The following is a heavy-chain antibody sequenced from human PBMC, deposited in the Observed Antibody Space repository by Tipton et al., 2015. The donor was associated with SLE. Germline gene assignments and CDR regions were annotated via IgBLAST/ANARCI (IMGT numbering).Heavy chain of an antibody. CDR1: GGSISSHSSF. D-gene: IGHD4-17*01. CDR2: FYYSGST. CDR3: ARDYGDFNWFDP. J-gene: IGHJ5*02. Sequence: TLSLTCTVSGGSISSHSSFWGWVRQPPGKGLEWIGIFYYSGSTYSNPSLRSRVTMSVDTSKNQFSLRLGSVTAADTAMYYCARDYGDFNWFDPWGQGTLVIVSS. V-gene: IGHV4-39*07.